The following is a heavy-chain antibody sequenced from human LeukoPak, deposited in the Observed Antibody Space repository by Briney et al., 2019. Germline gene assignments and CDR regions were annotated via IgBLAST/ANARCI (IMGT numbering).Heavy chain of an antibody. J-gene: IGHJ4*02. D-gene: IGHD3-22*01. CDR2: IYYSGST. CDR1: GGSISSSSYY. V-gene: IGHV4-39*07. Sequence: SETLSLTCTVSGGSISSSSYYWGWIRQPPGKGLEWIGSIYYSGSTNYNPSLKSRVTISVDTSKKRFSLELNSVTAADTAVYYCARLWDSSGEHYWGQGTLVTVSS. CDR3: ARLWDSSGEHY.